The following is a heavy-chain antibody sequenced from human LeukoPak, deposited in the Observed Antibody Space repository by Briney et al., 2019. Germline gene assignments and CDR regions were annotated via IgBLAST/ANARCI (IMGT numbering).Heavy chain of an antibody. J-gene: IGHJ4*02. CDR3: AKDAWRYCSGGSCYHDY. CDR2: ISGSGGST. V-gene: IGHV3-23*01. Sequence: GGSLRLSCAASGFTFSSYAMSWVRQAPGKGLEWVSAISGSGGSTYYADPVKGRFTISRDNSKNTLYLQMNSLRAEDTAVYYCAKDAWRYCSGGSCYHDYWGQGTLVTVSS. CDR1: GFTFSSYA. D-gene: IGHD2-15*01.